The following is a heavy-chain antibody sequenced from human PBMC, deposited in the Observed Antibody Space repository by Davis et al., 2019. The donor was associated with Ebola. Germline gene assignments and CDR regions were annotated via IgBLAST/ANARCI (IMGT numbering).Heavy chain of an antibody. J-gene: IGHJ6*02. D-gene: IGHD1/OR15-1a*01. Sequence: GESLKISCKGSGYSFTSYWISWVRQMPGKGLEWMGRIDPSDSYTNYSPSFQGHVTISADKSISTAYLQWSSLKASDTAMYYCAKQGYYYYGMDVWGQGTTATVSS. CDR1: GYSFTSYW. CDR3: AKQGYYYYGMDV. V-gene: IGHV5-10-1*01. CDR2: IDPSDSYT.